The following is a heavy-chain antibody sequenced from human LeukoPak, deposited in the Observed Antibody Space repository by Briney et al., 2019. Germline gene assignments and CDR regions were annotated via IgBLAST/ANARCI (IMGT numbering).Heavy chain of an antibody. D-gene: IGHD3-22*01. CDR2: IYYSGST. V-gene: IGHV4-39*02. CDR1: GGSISSSSYY. Sequence: PSETLSLTCTVSGGSISSSSYYWGWIRQPPGKGLEWIGSIYYSGSTYYNPSLKSRVTISVDTSKNQFSLKLSSVTAADTAVYYCARDYYDSSGYYSFGYWGQGTLVTVSS. CDR3: ARDYYDSSGYYSFGY. J-gene: IGHJ4*02.